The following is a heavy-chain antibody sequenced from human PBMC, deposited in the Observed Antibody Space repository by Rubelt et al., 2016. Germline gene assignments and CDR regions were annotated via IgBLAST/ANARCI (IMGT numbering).Heavy chain of an antibody. CDR1: GGSISSYY. J-gene: IGHJ4*02. Sequence: VQLQESGPGPVKPSETLSLTCTVSGGSISSYYWSWIRQPPGKGLEWIAYIYYSGSTNYNPSLKSRVTISVDTSKNQFSRKLSSVTAADTAVYYCARNSLTTVTTLDYWGQGTLVTVSS. CDR3: ARNSLTTVTTLDY. CDR2: IYYSGST. D-gene: IGHD4-17*01. V-gene: IGHV4-59*08.